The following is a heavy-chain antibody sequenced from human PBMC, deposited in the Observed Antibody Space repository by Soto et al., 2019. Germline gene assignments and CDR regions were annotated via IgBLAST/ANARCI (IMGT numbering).Heavy chain of an antibody. D-gene: IGHD4-4*01. J-gene: IGHJ4*02. CDR1: GFTFDDYT. V-gene: IGHV3-9*01. CDR2: ISWDSRKV. Sequence: EVQLVESGGGLVQPGRSLRLSCAASGFTFDDYTMHWVRQAPGKGLEWVSLISWDSRKVDYADSVKGRFSISRDNARSSLYLQMNSLTPEDTAIYYCAKNMDYFAYSVSRTYAHWGRGTLVAVSS. CDR3: AKNMDYFAYSVSRTYAH.